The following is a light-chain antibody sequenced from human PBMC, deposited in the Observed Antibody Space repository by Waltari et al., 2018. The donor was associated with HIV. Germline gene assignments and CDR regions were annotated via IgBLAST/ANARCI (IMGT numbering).Light chain of an antibody. CDR2: GNS. V-gene: IGLV1-40*01. CDR3: QSYDRSLSAWV. J-gene: IGLJ3*02. Sequence: QSVLAQPPSVSGAPGQRVTISCTGRSSNLGADSPVYWYQHLPGTAPKLLIYGNSNRPSGVPNRFSGSKSDTSASLAITGLQAEDEADYYCQSYDRSLSAWVFGGGTRLNVL. CDR1: SSNLGADSP.